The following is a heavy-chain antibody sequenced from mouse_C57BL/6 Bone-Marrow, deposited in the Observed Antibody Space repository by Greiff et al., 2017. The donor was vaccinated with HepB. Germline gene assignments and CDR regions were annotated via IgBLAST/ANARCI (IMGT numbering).Heavy chain of an antibody. CDR1: GYAFTNYL. CDR2: INPGSGGT. CDR3: AAYGSSYVEWYFDV. V-gene: IGHV1-54*01. Sequence: QVQLQQSGAELVRPGTSVKVSCKASGYAFTNYLIEWVKQRPGQGLEWIGVINPGSGGTNYNEKFKGKATLTADKSSSTAYMQLSSLTSEDSAVYFCAAYGSSYVEWYFDVWGTGTTVTVSS. J-gene: IGHJ1*03. D-gene: IGHD1-1*01.